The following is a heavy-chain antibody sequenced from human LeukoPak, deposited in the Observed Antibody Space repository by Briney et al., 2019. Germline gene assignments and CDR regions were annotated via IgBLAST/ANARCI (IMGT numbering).Heavy chain of an antibody. Sequence: ASVKVSCKASGGTFSSYAISWVRQAPGQGLEGMGGIIPIFGTANYVQKFQGRVTITADESTSTAYMELSSLRSEDTAVYYCARDVGPLYCSSTSCYPLDYYYGMDVWGQGTTVTVSS. CDR2: IIPIFGTA. CDR3: ARDVGPLYCSSTSCYPLDYYYGMDV. CDR1: GGTFSSYA. D-gene: IGHD2-2*01. J-gene: IGHJ6*02. V-gene: IGHV1-69*13.